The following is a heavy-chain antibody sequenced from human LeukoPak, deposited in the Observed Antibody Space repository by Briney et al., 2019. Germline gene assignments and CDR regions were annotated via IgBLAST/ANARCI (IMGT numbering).Heavy chain of an antibody. CDR3: ASSSNSGSYSYFDY. CDR1: GYTFTGYY. CDR2: INPNSGGT. Sequence: ASVKVSCKASGYTFTGYYMHWVRQAPGQGLEWMGWINPNSGGTNYAQKFQGRVTMTRDTSISTAYMELSRLRSDDTAVYYCASSSNSGSYSYFDYWGQGTQVTVSS. D-gene: IGHD1-26*01. J-gene: IGHJ4*02. V-gene: IGHV1-2*02.